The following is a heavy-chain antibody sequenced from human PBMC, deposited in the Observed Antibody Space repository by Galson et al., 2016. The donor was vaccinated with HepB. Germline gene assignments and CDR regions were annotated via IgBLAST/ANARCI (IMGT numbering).Heavy chain of an antibody. J-gene: IGHJ5*01. CDR1: GDSIIPYS. V-gene: IGHV4-59*12. CDR3: VKDSGICFFES. D-gene: IGHD2-21*01. Sequence: SETLSLTCTVSGDSIIPYSWGWLRQPPGKALEWIGYIYYTGATDYHPSLSSRVAIPRVPSSDHSFTHQFSRRLTSVTAADTAVYYCVKDSGICFFESWGRGVLVTVSS. CDR2: IYYTGAT.